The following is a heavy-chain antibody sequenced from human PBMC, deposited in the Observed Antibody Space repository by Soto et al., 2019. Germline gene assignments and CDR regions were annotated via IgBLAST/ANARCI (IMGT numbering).Heavy chain of an antibody. D-gene: IGHD6-19*01. CDR1: GFTFSSYA. V-gene: IGHV3-30*04. CDR2: TSYDGRNK. Sequence: QVQLVESGGGVVQPGRSLRISCAASGFTFSSYAMQWVRQAPGKGLEWVAVTSYDGRNKYHADSVKDRFTISRDNSKNTLSLQRNSLRDEDTAVYYCARGVYGRGWDSVPLHGMDVWGQGTTVTVSS. J-gene: IGHJ6*02. CDR3: ARGVYGRGWDSVPLHGMDV.